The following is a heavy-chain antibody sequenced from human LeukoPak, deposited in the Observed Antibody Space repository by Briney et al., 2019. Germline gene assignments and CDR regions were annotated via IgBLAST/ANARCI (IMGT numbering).Heavy chain of an antibody. CDR2: ISGSGGSA. V-gene: IGHV3-23*01. D-gene: IGHD6-19*01. Sequence: TGGSLRLSCAASGFTFSSYAMSWVRQAPGKGLEWVSAISGSGGSAYYADSVKGRFTISRDNSKNTLYLQMNSLRAEDTAVYYCAKDHKQWLARGAFDIWGQGTMVTVSS. CDR1: GFTFSSYA. CDR3: AKDHKQWLARGAFDI. J-gene: IGHJ3*02.